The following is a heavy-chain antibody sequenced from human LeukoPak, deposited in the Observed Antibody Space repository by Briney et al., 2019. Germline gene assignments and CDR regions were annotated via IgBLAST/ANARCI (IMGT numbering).Heavy chain of an antibody. D-gene: IGHD6-19*01. CDR1: RGSISSYY. J-gene: IGHJ4*02. V-gene: IGHV4-59*01. Sequence: SETLSLTCTVSRGSISSYYWSWIRQPPGEGREWSGYIYYSGSTNYNPALKSRVTISVDTSKSQCSLKLSSVTAADTAVYHCAREVWYSSGWYDYWGQGTLVTVSS. CDR2: IYYSGST. CDR3: AREVWYSSGWYDY.